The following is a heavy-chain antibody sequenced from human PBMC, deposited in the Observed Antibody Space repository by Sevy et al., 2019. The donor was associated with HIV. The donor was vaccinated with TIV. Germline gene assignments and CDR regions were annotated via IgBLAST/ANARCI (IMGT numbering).Heavy chain of an antibody. D-gene: IGHD3-22*01. CDR3: ARAEGGYYYDSSGH. CDR2: IIPIFGTA. Sequence: ASVKVSCEASGGTFSSYAISWVRQAPGQGLEWMGGIIPIFGTANYAQKFQGRVTITADESTSTAYMELSSLRSEDTAVYYCARAEGGYYYDSSGHWGQGTLVTVSS. V-gene: IGHV1-69*13. J-gene: IGHJ4*02. CDR1: GGTFSSYA.